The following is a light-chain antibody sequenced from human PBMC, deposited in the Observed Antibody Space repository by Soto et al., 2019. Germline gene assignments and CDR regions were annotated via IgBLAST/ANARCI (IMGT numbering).Light chain of an antibody. CDR2: DAS. CDR1: QSVDND. CDR3: QQYNIWWT. J-gene: IGKJ1*01. Sequence: EIVMTQSPATLSVSPGDRATLSCRASQSVDNDLAWYQQKPGQPPRLLIYDASTRATGIPARFSGSQSGTEFTLTISSLLSEDFAVYYCQQYNIWWTFGQGTKVDIK. V-gene: IGKV3D-15*01.